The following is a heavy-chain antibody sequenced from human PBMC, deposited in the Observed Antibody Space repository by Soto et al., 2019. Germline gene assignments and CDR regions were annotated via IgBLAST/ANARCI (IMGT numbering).Heavy chain of an antibody. CDR2: IKSKAFGGTP. J-gene: IGHJ4*02. V-gene: IGHV3-49*03. Sequence: SGGSLRLSCSPSGFTFGDYPMNWFRQAPGRGLEWVGFIKSKAFGGTPEYAASVKGRFTISRDDSMSIAYLQMNSLKTDDTAVYYCTRDHYGRGFSSGAFDSWGQGTPVTVSS. CDR3: TRDHYGRGFSSGAFDS. D-gene: IGHD5-18*01. CDR1: GFTFGDYP.